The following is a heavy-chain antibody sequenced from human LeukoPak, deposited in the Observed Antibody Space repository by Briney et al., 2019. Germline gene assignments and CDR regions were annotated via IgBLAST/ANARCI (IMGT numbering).Heavy chain of an antibody. CDR1: GFTFSSYA. CDR2: ISGSGGST. CDR3: AKDQGDFWSHFDY. D-gene: IGHD3-3*01. V-gene: IGHV3-23*01. J-gene: IGHJ4*02. Sequence: GGSLRLSCAAPGFTFSSYAISWVRQAPGKGLEWVSAISGSGGSTYYADSVKGRFTISRDNSKNTLYLQMNSLRAEDTAVYYCAKDQGDFWSHFDYWGQGILVTVSS.